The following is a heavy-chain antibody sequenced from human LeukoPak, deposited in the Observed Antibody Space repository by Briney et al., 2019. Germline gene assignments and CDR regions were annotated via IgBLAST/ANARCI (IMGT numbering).Heavy chain of an antibody. CDR2: IYYSGST. Sequence: PSETLSLTCTVSGGSISSSSYYWGWIRRPPGKGLEWIGSIYYSGSTYYNPSLKSRVTISVDTSKNQFSLKLSSVTAADTAVYYCARRDTAMVAAGGAFDIWGQGTMVTVSS. V-gene: IGHV4-39*01. CDR3: ARRDTAMVAAGGAFDI. J-gene: IGHJ3*02. D-gene: IGHD5-18*01. CDR1: GGSISSSSYY.